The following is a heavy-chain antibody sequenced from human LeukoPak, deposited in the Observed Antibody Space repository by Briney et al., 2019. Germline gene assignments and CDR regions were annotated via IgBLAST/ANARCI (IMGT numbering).Heavy chain of an antibody. CDR3: ASHVSVVTAPVPY. CDR2: ISSSSSYI. D-gene: IGHD2-21*02. J-gene: IGHJ4*02. CDR1: GFTFSSYS. Sequence: GGSLRLPCAASGFTFSSYSMNWVRQAPGKGLEWVSSISSSSSYIYYADSVKGRFTISRDNAKNSLYLQMNSLRAEDTAVYYCASHVSVVTAPVPYWGQGTLVTVSS. V-gene: IGHV3-21*01.